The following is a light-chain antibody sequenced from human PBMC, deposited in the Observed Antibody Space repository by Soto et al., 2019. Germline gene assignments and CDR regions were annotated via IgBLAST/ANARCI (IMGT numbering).Light chain of an antibody. CDR3: SSYAGDSTLVL. J-gene: IGLJ2*01. Sequence: QSALTQPASESGSPGQSITISCTGTSSDVGTYNLVSWYQLHPDKAPKLMIYEGSKRPSGVSTRFSGSKSGNTASLTISGLQAEDEADYYCSSYAGDSTLVLFGGGTKVTVL. V-gene: IGLV2-23*01. CDR1: SSDVGTYNL. CDR2: EGS.